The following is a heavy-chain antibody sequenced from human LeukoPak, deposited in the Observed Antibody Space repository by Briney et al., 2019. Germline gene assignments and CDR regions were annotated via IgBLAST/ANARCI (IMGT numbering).Heavy chain of an antibody. Sequence: VGSLRLSCAASGFTFNDFAMTWVRQAPGKGLEWVSTIADAGTYYADSVKGRFIISRDNSKNMLYLQLNSLRADDTAMYYCARNLGPFDVRGHGTTVTVSS. V-gene: IGHV3-23*01. CDR3: ARNLGPFDV. J-gene: IGHJ3*01. D-gene: IGHD3-16*01. CDR1: GFTFNDFA. CDR2: IADAGT.